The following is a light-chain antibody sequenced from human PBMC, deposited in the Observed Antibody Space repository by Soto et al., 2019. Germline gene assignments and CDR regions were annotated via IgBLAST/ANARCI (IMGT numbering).Light chain of an antibody. CDR3: CSYAGSYTHV. Sequence: QSALTQPASVSGSPGQSITISCTGTSSDIGGYDYVSWYQQRPGKAPKLMIYEVRYRPSGVSNRFSGSKSGNTASLTISGLQAEDEADYHCCSYAGSYTHVFGTGTKVTVL. CDR2: EVR. CDR1: SSDIGGYDY. V-gene: IGLV2-14*01. J-gene: IGLJ1*01.